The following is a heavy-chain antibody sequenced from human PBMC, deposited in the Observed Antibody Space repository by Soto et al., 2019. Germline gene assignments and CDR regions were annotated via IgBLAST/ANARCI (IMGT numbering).Heavy chain of an antibody. CDR2: IHYSGST. CDR1: GVSVTTYY. V-gene: IGHV4-59*02. D-gene: IGHD3-3*01. J-gene: IGHJ3*01. CDR3: GGDPHTGVVGE. Sequence: SETLSLTCTVSGVSVTTYYWNWIRQSPGKGLEWMGYIHYSGSTNYNPSLKNRVTISLDTSKNQFSLKLTSVTAADTAVFFCGGDPHTGVVGEWGQGTMVTVS.